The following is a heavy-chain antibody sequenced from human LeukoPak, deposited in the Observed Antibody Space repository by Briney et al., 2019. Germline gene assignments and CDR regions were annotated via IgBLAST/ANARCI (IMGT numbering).Heavy chain of an antibody. V-gene: IGHV4-4*07. D-gene: IGHD2-15*01. CDR1: GGSISSYY. CDR2: IYTSGST. J-gene: IGHJ4*02. CDR3: AKGVGYCSGGSCQQFDY. Sequence: SETLSLTCTVSGGSISSYYWSWIRQPAGKGLEWLGRIYTSGSTNYNPSLKSRVTMSVDTSKSQFSLKLSSVTAADTAVYYCAKGVGYCSGGSCQQFDYWGQGTLVTVSS.